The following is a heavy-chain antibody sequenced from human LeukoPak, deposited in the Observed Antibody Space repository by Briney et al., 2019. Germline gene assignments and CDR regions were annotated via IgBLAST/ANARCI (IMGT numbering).Heavy chain of an antibody. CDR1: GGSVSSGSYY. CDR3: ARGSRMVRGVIIRGNYYFDY. Sequence: PSETLSLTCTVSGGSVSSGSYYWSWIRQPPGKGLEWIGYIYYSGSTNYNPSLKSRVTISVDTSKNQFSLKLSSVTAADTAVYYCARGSRMVRGVIIRGNYYFDYWGQGTLVTVSS. D-gene: IGHD3-10*01. V-gene: IGHV4-61*01. CDR2: IYYSGST. J-gene: IGHJ4*02.